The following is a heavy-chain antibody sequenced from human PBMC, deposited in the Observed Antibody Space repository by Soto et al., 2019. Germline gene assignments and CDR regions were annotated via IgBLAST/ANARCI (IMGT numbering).Heavy chain of an antibody. J-gene: IGHJ6*02. CDR2: IIPIFGTP. CDR3: ARALQYCSDTSCHVGMDV. D-gene: IGHD2-2*01. CDR1: GGTFSNYA. V-gene: IGHV1-69*01. Sequence: QVRLVQSGAEVKKPGSSVKVSCKASGGTFSNYAVNWVRQAPGQGLEWMGGIIPIFGTPNYAQKFQGRVTIIADASTSTAYMELSSLRAEDTAMYYCARALQYCSDTSCHVGMDVWGPGTTVTVSS.